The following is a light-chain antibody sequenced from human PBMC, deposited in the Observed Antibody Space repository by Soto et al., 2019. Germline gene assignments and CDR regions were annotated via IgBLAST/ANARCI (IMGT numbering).Light chain of an antibody. J-gene: IGKJ1*01. CDR2: GAS. Sequence: ETVLTQSPCTLSFSPWERSTLSFRASQSVTSNYFAWYQHKPGHAPRLLVFGASIRAAGIPDRFSGSGSGTDFTLTISRLEPEDSAVYYCQLSGSWTFGQGTKVDIK. CDR1: QSVTSNY. V-gene: IGKV3-20*01. CDR3: QLSGSWT.